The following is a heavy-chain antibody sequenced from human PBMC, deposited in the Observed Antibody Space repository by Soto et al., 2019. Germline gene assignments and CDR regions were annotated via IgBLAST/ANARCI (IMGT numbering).Heavy chain of an antibody. CDR2: INTDGSST. D-gene: IGHD1-1*01. Sequence: EVQLVESGGGLVQPGGSLRLSCAASGFSFSSYWMHWVRQAPGKGLVWVSRINTDGSSTSYADSVKGRFTFSRDNAKNTLYPQMNSLRAEDTAVYYCAREVGTTWFDPWGQGTLVTVSS. J-gene: IGHJ5*02. CDR3: AREVGTTWFDP. V-gene: IGHV3-74*01. CDR1: GFSFSSYW.